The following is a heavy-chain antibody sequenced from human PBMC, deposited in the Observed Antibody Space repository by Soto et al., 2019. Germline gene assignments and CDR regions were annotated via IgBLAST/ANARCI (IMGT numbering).Heavy chain of an antibody. D-gene: IGHD2-2*01. Sequence: GGSLRLSCAASGFTFSSYGMHWVRQAPGKGLEWVAVIWYDGSNKYYADSVKGRFTISRDNSKNTLYLQVNSLRAEDTAVYYCARGYCSSTSCSSWIQLWFHYYYYGMDVWGQGTTVTVSS. CDR2: IWYDGSNK. CDR3: ARGYCSSTSCSSWIQLWFHYYYYGMDV. V-gene: IGHV3-33*01. CDR1: GFTFSSYG. J-gene: IGHJ6*02.